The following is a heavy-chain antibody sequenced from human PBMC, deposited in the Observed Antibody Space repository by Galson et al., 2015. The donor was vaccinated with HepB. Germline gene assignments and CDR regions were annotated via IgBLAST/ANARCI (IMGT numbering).Heavy chain of an antibody. CDR2: IGTADGI. CDR1: GFAFETHA. D-gene: IGHD1-26*01. V-gene: IGHV3-23*01. CDR3: AKDAWSSNSMWDPFDI. Sequence: SLRLSCAASGFAFETHAMNWVRQSPEKGLEWISGIGTADGIFYADSVRGRFTISRDNSKNMLYLQMNNLGADDTAVYYCAKDAWSSNSMWDPFDIWGQGTKVTVSS. J-gene: IGHJ3*02.